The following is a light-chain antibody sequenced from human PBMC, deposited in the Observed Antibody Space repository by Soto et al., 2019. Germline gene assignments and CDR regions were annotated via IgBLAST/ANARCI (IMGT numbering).Light chain of an antibody. Sequence: EIVMTKSPATLSVSQGERATLSCRASQSVSSNYLAWYQRKPGQAPRLLIYGASTRASGIPDRFSGSGSGTDFTLTISRLEPEDSAVYYCQQYGSSPTWTFGQATKVDI. CDR1: QSVSSNY. V-gene: IGKV3-20*01. CDR3: QQYGSSPTWT. J-gene: IGKJ1*01. CDR2: GAS.